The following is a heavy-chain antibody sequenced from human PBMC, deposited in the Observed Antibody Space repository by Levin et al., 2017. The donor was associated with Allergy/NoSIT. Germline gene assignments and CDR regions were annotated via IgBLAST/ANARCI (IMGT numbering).Heavy chain of an antibody. D-gene: IGHD5-18*01. J-gene: IGHJ5*02. Sequence: GGSLRLSCEASGFSFRDSWMSWVRQTPGKGLEWVANMKPDGSEIYSMDSVKGRFTISRDNAKNSLYLQMNSLSAEDTAVYYCTRDRYSHGYRWFDPWGPGTLVTVSS. V-gene: IGHV3-7*01. CDR2: MKPDGSEI. CDR3: TRDRYSHGYRWFDP. CDR1: GFSFRDSW.